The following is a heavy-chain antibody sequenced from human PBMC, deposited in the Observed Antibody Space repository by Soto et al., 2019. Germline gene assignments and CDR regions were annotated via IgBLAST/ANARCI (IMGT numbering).Heavy chain of an antibody. V-gene: IGHV3-23*01. CDR2: ISGSGGST. Sequence: GGSLRLSCAASGFTFSSYAMSWVRQAPGKGLEWVSAISGSGGSTCYADSVKGRFTISRDNSKNTLYLQMNSLRAEDTAVYYSARRVRGVIGDDAFDIWGQVTMVTVSS. CDR3: ARRVRGVIGDDAFDI. J-gene: IGHJ3*02. D-gene: IGHD3-10*01. CDR1: GFTFSSYA.